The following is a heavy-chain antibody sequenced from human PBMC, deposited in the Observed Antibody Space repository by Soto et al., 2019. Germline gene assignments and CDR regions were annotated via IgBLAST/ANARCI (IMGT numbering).Heavy chain of an antibody. CDR3: ARVNYYDTSDYYPDY. CDR2: INGGNGNT. V-gene: IGHV1-3*01. J-gene: IGHJ4*02. D-gene: IGHD3-22*01. Sequence: ASVNVSCKASGYIFTIYSMHWVRQAPGQGFEWMGWINGGNGNTKYSQKFQDRVTITRDTAATTAYMELSSLRSEDTAVYYCARVNYYDTSDYYPDYWGQGTLVTVSS. CDR1: GYIFTIYS.